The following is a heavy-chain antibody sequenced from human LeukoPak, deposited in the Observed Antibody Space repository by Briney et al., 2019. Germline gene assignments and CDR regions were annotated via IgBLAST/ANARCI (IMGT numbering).Heavy chain of an antibody. CDR2: IKQDGSEK. D-gene: IGHD2-2*01. CDR3: TRGASSSRPQYFYALDV. CDR1: GFTFSSYW. V-gene: IGHV3-7*03. J-gene: IGHJ6*02. Sequence: GGSLRLSCAASGFTFSSYWMSWVRQAPGKGLEWVANIKQDGSEKYYVDSVKGRFTISRDNAKNSLYLQMNSLTTEDTAVYYCTRGASSSRPQYFYALDVWGQGTTVTVSS.